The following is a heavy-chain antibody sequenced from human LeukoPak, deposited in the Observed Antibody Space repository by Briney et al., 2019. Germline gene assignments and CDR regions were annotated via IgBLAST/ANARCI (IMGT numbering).Heavy chain of an antibody. CDR2: ISYSSSHI. CDR1: GFTFSSYT. V-gene: IGHV3-21*01. CDR3: ARDSSGLYGFDY. D-gene: IGHD3-22*01. Sequence: PGGALRLSCAASGFTFSSYTMNWVRQAPWKGLQWVSSISYSSSHIYYADSVKGRFTISRDNAKNSLYLQMNSLRAEDTAVYYCARDSSGLYGFDYWGQGTLVTVSS. J-gene: IGHJ4*02.